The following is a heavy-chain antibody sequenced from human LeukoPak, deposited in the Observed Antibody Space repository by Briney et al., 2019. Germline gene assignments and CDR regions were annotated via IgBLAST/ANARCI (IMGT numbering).Heavy chain of an antibody. Sequence: GGSLRLSCAASGFTFSSYGMHWVRQAPGKGLEWVAFIRYDGTNKYYADSVKGRFTISRDNSKNTVYLQMHSLRADDTAVYYCAKDLWPMEYSSSSPFDYWGQGTLVTVSS. CDR3: AKDLWPMEYSSSSPFDY. J-gene: IGHJ4*02. CDR2: IRYDGTNK. V-gene: IGHV3-30*02. D-gene: IGHD6-6*01. CDR1: GFTFSSYG.